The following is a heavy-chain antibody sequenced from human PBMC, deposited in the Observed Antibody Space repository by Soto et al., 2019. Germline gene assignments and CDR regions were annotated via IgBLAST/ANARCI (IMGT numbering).Heavy chain of an antibody. CDR2: IIPIFGTA. CDR1: GGTFSIYA. CDR3: ASRITGVWSPFDY. V-gene: IGHV1-69*13. D-gene: IGHD3-10*01. J-gene: IGHJ4*02. Sequence: GASVKVSCKASGGTFSIYAIIWVRQAPGQGLEWMGGIIPIFGTANYAQKFQGRVTITADESTSTAYMELSSLRSEDTAVYYCASRITGVWSPFDYWGQGTLVTVSS.